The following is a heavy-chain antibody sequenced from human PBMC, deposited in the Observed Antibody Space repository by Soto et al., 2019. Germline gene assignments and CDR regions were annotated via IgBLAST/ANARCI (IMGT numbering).Heavy chain of an antibody. D-gene: IGHD2-15*01. J-gene: IGHJ4*02. CDR1: GFTFNSYD. CDR3: AKDAFRGGGSPFDY. V-gene: IGHV3-30*18. CDR2: ISYDGSNK. Sequence: QVQLVESGGGVVQPGRSLRLSCAASGFTFNSYDVHWVRQAPGKGLEWVAVISYDGSNKYYADSVKGRFTISRDNSKNTLYLQMNSLRAEDTAVYYCAKDAFRGGGSPFDYWDQGTLVTVSS.